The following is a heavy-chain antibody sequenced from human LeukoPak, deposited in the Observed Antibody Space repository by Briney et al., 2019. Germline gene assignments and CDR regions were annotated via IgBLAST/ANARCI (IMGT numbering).Heavy chain of an antibody. V-gene: IGHV3-48*04. CDR1: GFTFNIYN. D-gene: IGHD3-10*02. CDR2: ISSSSGTI. CDR3: AELGITMIGGV. J-gene: IGHJ6*04. Sequence: QPGGSLRLSCAASGFTFNIYNMNWVRQAPGKGLEWVSYISSSSGTIYYADSVKGRFTISRDNAKNSLYLQMNSLRAEDTAVYYCAELGITMIGGVWGKGTTVIISS.